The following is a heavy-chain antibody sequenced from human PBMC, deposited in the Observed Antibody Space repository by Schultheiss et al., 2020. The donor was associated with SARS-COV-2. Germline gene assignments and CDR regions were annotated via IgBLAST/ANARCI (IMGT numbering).Heavy chain of an antibody. CDR1: GGSISDSRYF. CDR3: AGSYSGGFDN. J-gene: IGHJ4*02. D-gene: IGHD1-26*01. V-gene: IGHV4-39*01. CDR2: VFFSEIS. Sequence: SQTLSLTCAVSGGSISDSRYFWGWIRQTPGKGLEWIGSVFFSEISSYKSSLKSRVTISVDTSKNQFSLKLNSVTAADTALYYCAGSYSGGFDNWGQGTLVTVSS.